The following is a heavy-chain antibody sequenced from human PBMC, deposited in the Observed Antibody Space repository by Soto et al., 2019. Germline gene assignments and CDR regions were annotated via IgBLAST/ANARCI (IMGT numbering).Heavy chain of an antibody. V-gene: IGHV1-69*01. CDR3: ARGGSGYTWFNEF. CDR1: GGLFSSYP. CDR2: IIPVFHTA. D-gene: IGHD3-22*01. J-gene: IGHJ4*02. Sequence: QEQLVQSGAEVKKPGSSVKVSCKASGGLFSSYPISWVRQVPGQGLGWMGGIIPVFHTASYTQRFQGRVTITADESTNTAYLELSSLRSEDTAIYYCARGGSGYTWFNEFWGQGTLVTVSS.